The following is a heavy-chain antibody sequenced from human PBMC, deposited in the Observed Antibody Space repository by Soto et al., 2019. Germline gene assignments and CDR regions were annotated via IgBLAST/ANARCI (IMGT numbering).Heavy chain of an antibody. D-gene: IGHD6-13*01. CDR1: GYTFTSYD. V-gene: IGHV1-8*01. CDR2: MNPNSGNT. CDR3: ARGRGQPLVRGY. Sequence: ASVKVSCKASGYTFTSYDINWVRQATGQGLEWMGWMNPNSGNTGYAQKFQGRVTMTRNTSISTAYMELSSLRSEDTAVYYCARGRGQPLVRGYWGQGTLVTVSS. J-gene: IGHJ4*02.